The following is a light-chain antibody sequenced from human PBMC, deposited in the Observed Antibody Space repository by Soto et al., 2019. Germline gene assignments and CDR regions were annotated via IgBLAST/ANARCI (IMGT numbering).Light chain of an antibody. CDR3: QHDNSYSEA. CDR2: KAS. CDR1: QTISSW. V-gene: IGKV1-5*03. J-gene: IGKJ1*01. Sequence: DLQMNKSPSTLVGTVGDSVSSTCLASQTISSWLAWYQQKPGKAPKRLIYKASTLKSGVPSRFSGSGSGTEFTLTISSLQPDDFATYYCQHDNSYSEAFGQGTKVDIK.